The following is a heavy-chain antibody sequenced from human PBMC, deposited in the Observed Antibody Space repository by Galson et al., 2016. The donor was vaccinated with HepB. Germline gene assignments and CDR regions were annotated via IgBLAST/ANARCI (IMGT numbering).Heavy chain of an antibody. CDR3: AKTAPYGTGWVGAIDI. CDR1: GFIFANYA. Sequence: SLRLSCAASGFIFANYAMVWVRQAPGKGLEWVSAIRISGGGTFYADSVEGRFTISRDNSQNTLYLQLNTVGADDTALYYCAKTAPYGTGWVGAIDIWGQGTMVTVSS. D-gene: IGHD6-19*01. CDR2: IRISGGGT. J-gene: IGHJ3*02. V-gene: IGHV3-23*01.